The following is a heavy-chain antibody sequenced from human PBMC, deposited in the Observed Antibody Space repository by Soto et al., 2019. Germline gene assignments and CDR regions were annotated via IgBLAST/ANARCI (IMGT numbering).Heavy chain of an antibody. V-gene: IGHV5-51*01. J-gene: IGHJ3*02. CDR2: IYPGDSDT. CDR1: GYSFTSYW. CDR3: ARPRAAAGTGSFDI. D-gene: IGHD6-13*01. Sequence: GESLKISCKGSGYSFTSYWIGWVRQVPGKGLEWMGIIYPGDSDTRYSPSFQGQVTISADRSISTAYLQWSSLKPADTAMDYGARPRAAAGTGSFDIWGQGTMVTVSS.